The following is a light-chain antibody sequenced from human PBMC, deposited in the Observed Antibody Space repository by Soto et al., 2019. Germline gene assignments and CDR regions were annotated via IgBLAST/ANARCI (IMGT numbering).Light chain of an antibody. CDR3: CSYAGDNNVV. CDR2: EVN. CDR1: SSDVGGYNY. J-gene: IGLJ2*01. V-gene: IGLV2-8*01. Sequence: QSVLTQPPSASGSPGQSVTISCTGTSSDVGGYNYVSWYQQHPGKAPKVMIYEVNKRPSGVPDRFSGSKSGNTASLTVSGLQAEDEADYYCCSYAGDNNVVFGGGTKVTVL.